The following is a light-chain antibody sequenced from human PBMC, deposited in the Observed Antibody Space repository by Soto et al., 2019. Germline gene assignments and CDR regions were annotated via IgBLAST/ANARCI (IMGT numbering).Light chain of an antibody. Sequence: QAVVTQEPSLTVSPGGTVTLTCASSTGAVTSGYYPNWFQQKPGQAPRPLIYSTSNKHSWTPARFSGSLLGGKAALTLSGVQPEDEAEYYCLLYYGGAQSWVFGGGTKLTVL. CDR2: STS. CDR3: LLYYGGAQSWV. CDR1: TGAVTSGYY. J-gene: IGLJ3*02. V-gene: IGLV7-43*01.